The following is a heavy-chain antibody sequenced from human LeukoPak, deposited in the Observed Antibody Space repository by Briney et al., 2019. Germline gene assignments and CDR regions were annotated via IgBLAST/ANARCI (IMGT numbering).Heavy chain of an antibody. Sequence: GGSLRLSCAASGFTFSSYAMSWVRQAPGKGLEWVSAISGGGGSTYYADSVKGRFTISRDNSKNTLYLQMNSLRAEDTAVYYCAKASEYYYDSSGYYKTTYYFDYWGQGTLVTVSS. V-gene: IGHV3-23*01. CDR3: AKASEYYYDSSGYYKTTYYFDY. D-gene: IGHD3-22*01. CDR1: GFTFSSYA. J-gene: IGHJ4*02. CDR2: ISGGGGST.